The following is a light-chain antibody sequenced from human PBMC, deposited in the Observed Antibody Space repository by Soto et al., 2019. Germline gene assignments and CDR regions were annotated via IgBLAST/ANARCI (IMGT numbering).Light chain of an antibody. CDR3: QEYNDWRPIT. V-gene: IGKV3-15*01. CDR2: GAS. Sequence: IVLTQSPATLSVSPGGRATLSCRASQSISTKLAWYQQKPGQAPRLLIYGASTRAPGIPVRFSGSGAGTEFTLTITSLQSEDFAVYYCQEYNDWRPITVGGGTKVEIK. CDR1: QSISTK. J-gene: IGKJ4*01.